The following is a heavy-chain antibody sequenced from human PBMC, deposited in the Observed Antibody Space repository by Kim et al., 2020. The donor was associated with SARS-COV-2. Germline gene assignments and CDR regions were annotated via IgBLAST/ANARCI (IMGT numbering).Heavy chain of an antibody. Sequence: NPSFPGQGTISADKSISTAYLQWSSLKASDTAMYYCAREYTSSPGGFDYWGQGTLVTVSS. CDR3: AREYTSSPGGFDY. D-gene: IGHD6-13*01. J-gene: IGHJ4*02. V-gene: IGHV5-51*01.